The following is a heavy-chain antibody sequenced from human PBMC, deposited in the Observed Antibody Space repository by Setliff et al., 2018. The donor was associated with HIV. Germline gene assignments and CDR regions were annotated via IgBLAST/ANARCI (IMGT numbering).Heavy chain of an antibody. Sequence: RASVKVSCKASGGTFNNYAISWVRQAPGQGLEWMGGIIPILGTTNYAQKIQGRVKFSADESTGTAYMDLTRLRVDDTAIYYCARGTWMQARWWFDSWGQGTQVTVSS. J-gene: IGHJ5*01. CDR1: GGTFNNYA. CDR3: ARGTWMQARWWFDS. CDR2: IIPILGTT. V-gene: IGHV1-69*13. D-gene: IGHD5-18*01.